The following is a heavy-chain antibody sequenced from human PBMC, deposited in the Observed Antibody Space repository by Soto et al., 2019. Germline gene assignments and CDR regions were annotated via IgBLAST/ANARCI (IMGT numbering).Heavy chain of an antibody. CDR3: ARDRGIVVVPAAILYWFDP. Sequence: PGGSLRLSCAASGFTFSSYGMHWVRQAPGKGLEWVAVIWYDGSNKYYADSVKGRFTISRDNSKNTLYLQMNSLRAEDTAVYYCARDRGIVVVPAAILYWFDPWGQGTLVTVSS. D-gene: IGHD2-2*01. V-gene: IGHV3-33*01. CDR1: GFTFSSYG. CDR2: IWYDGSNK. J-gene: IGHJ5*02.